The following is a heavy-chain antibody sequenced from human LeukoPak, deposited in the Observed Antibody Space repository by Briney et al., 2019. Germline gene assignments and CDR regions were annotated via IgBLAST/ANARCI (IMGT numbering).Heavy chain of an antibody. D-gene: IGHD6-13*01. CDR3: ARDSRLAAAGTFDP. J-gene: IGHJ5*02. Sequence: PSETLYLTCTVSGGSISSNNYYWSWIRQHPGKGLEWIGYIYYSGGTYYNPSLKSRVTISVDTSKNQFSLKLSSVTAADTAVYYCARDSRLAAAGTFDPWGQGTLVTVSS. CDR1: GGSISSNNYY. V-gene: IGHV4-31*03. CDR2: IYYSGGT.